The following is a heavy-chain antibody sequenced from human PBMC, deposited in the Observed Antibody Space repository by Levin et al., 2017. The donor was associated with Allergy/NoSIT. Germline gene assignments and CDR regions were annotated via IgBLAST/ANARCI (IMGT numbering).Heavy chain of an antibody. D-gene: IGHD2-8*02. J-gene: IGHJ4*02. CDR3: VKDLVVRTRSQDY. CDR1: GFTFSSYP. CDR2: ISSNGGST. V-gene: IGHV3-64D*06. Sequence: GGSLRLSCSASGFTFSSYPMHWVRQAPGKGLEYVSAISSNGGSTYYADSVKGRFNISRDNSKNTLYLQMSSLRADDTAVYYCVKDLVVRTRSQDYWGQGTLVTVSS.